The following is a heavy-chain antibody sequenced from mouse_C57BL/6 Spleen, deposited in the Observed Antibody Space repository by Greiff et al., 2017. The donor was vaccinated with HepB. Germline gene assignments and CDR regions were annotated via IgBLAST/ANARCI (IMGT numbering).Heavy chain of an antibody. V-gene: IGHV5-4*03. CDR1: GFTFSSYA. Sequence: EVKLQESGGGLVKPGGSLKLSCAASGFTFSSYAMSWVRQTPETRLEWVATISDGGSYTYYPDNVKGRFSLSRDNAKNNLYMQMSHLKSEDTAMYYCASAGTDSAMDYWGQGASVTVSS. CDR3: ASAGTDSAMDY. J-gene: IGHJ4*01. CDR2: ISDGGSYT. D-gene: IGHD4-1*01.